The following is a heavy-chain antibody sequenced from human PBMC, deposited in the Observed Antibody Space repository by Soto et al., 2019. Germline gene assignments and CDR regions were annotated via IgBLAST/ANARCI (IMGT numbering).Heavy chain of an antibody. V-gene: IGHV3-53*01. CDR3: AKSGGNGWFADAFDV. Sequence: AESLRLSCAGSGFIVSSYYMSWVRQAPGKGLEWISVIYSGGSTYYADSVKGRFTISRDNSENTLYLQLNSLRAEDTAVYYCAKSGGNGWFADAFDVWGQGTMVTVAS. CDR2: IYSGGST. D-gene: IGHD6-19*01. CDR1: GFIVSSYY. J-gene: IGHJ3*01.